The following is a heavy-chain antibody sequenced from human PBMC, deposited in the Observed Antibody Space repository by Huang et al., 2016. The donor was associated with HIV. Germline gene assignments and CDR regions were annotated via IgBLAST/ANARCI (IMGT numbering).Heavy chain of an antibody. Sequence: QVQLVESGGGVVQPGGSLRLSCAASGFTFATCGMHWVRQAPGKGLEWVAFIRSDATDKYYADSVKGRFTASRDNSKNTLFLHMNSLRPEDTALYYCAKIPPLHANLATSGPGPVDYWGQGTLVTVSS. V-gene: IGHV3-30*02. D-gene: IGHD6-13*01. CDR3: AKIPPLHANLATSGPGPVDY. J-gene: IGHJ4*02. CDR2: IRSDATDK. CDR1: GFTFATCG.